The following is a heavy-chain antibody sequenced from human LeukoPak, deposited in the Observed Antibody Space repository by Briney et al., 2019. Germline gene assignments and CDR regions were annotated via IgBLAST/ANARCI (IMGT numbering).Heavy chain of an antibody. V-gene: IGHV3-48*03. J-gene: IGHJ6*04. D-gene: IGHD3-10*02. Sequence: GGTLRLSCAASGFAFSSYAMNWVRQAPGKGLEWVSYISSSGSTIYYADSVKGRFTISRDNAKNSLYLQMNSLRAEDTAVYYCAELGITMIGGVWGKGTTVTISS. CDR2: ISSSGSTI. CDR3: AELGITMIGGV. CDR1: GFAFSSYA.